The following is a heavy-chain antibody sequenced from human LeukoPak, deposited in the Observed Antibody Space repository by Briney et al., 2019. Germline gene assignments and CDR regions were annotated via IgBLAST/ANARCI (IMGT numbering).Heavy chain of an antibody. CDR3: ARDLFPGIAVAGTLRNWFDP. V-gene: IGHV3-21*01. D-gene: IGHD6-19*01. Sequence: PGGSLRLSCAASGFTFSNYSMNWVRQAPGKGLEWVSSISSSSSYIYYADSVKGRFTISRDNAKNSLYLQMNSLRAEDTAVYYCARDLFPGIAVAGTLRNWFDPWGQGTLVTVSS. CDR2: ISSSSSYI. CDR1: GFTFSNYS. J-gene: IGHJ5*02.